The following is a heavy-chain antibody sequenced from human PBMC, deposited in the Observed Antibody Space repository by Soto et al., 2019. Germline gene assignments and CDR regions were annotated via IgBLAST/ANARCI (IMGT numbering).Heavy chain of an antibody. Sequence: KPGGSLRLSCAASGFTFSSYSMNWVRQAPGKGLEWVSSISSSSSYIYYADSVKGRFTISRDNAKNSLYLQMNSLRAEDTAVYYCARDLWAVAGTVNWFDPWGQGTLVTVSS. D-gene: IGHD6-19*01. V-gene: IGHV3-21*01. J-gene: IGHJ5*02. CDR3: ARDLWAVAGTVNWFDP. CDR2: ISSSSSYI. CDR1: GFTFSSYS.